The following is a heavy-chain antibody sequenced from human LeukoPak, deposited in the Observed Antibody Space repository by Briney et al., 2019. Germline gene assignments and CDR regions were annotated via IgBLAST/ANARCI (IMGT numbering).Heavy chain of an antibody. V-gene: IGHV3-53*01. D-gene: IGHD3-10*01. CDR1: GFTVSSHY. CDR3: ARLPNSGSYWDYFDY. Sequence: GGSLRLSCAASGFTVSSHYMSWVRQAPGKGLECVSVIYSGGSTYYADSVKGRFTFSRDNSKNTQCLQMNSLRAEDTAVYYCARLPNSGSYWDYFDYWGQGTLVTVSS. J-gene: IGHJ4*02. CDR2: IYSGGST.